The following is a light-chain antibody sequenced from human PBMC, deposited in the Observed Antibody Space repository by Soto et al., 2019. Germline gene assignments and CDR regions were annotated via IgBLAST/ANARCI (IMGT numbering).Light chain of an antibody. CDR3: GSYASSRTLYV. Sequence: SEVSGYNYVSWYQQHSGKAPKLMIYDVSNRPSGVSNRFSGSKSGNTASLTISGLQAEDEADYNCGSYASSRTLYVFGTGIKVTVL. CDR1: SEVSGYNY. V-gene: IGLV2-14*04. CDR2: DVS. J-gene: IGLJ1*01.